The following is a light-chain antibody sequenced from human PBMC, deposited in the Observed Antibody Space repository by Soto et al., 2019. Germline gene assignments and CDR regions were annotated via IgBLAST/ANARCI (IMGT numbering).Light chain of an antibody. CDR3: LQYYNFSWT. Sequence: EIVLTQSPATLSLSPGERATLSCRASQSVSSYLAWYQQKPGQAPRLLIYDASNRATGIPARFSGSGSGTDFTLTISSLEPEDFATYYCLQYYNFSWTFGQGTKVEVK. CDR1: QSVSSY. CDR2: DAS. J-gene: IGKJ1*01. V-gene: IGKV3-11*01.